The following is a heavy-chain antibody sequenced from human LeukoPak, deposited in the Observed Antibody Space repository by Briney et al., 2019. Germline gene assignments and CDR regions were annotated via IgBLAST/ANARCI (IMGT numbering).Heavy chain of an antibody. CDR3: ATSIVGFTYDEHFQH. CDR2: ISGSGGST. V-gene: IGHV3-23*01. Sequence: GGSLRLSCAASGVTFSSYAMSWVRQAPGKGLGWVSAISGSGGSTYYADSVKGRFTISGDNSKNKLYLQLNSLRVEDTAVYYCATSIVGFTYDEHFQHWGQGTLVTVSS. J-gene: IGHJ1*01. CDR1: GVTFSSYA. D-gene: IGHD1-26*01.